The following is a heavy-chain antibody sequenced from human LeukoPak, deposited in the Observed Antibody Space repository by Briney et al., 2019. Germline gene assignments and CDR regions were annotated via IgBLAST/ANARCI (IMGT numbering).Heavy chain of an antibody. Sequence: SETLYLTCTVSGGSISSYYWSWIRQPAGKGLEWIGRIYTSGSTNYNPSLKSRVTISVDKSKNQFSLKLSSVTAADTAVYYCARDQGQLPNFDYWGQGTLVTVSS. CDR1: GGSISSYY. J-gene: IGHJ4*02. D-gene: IGHD5-18*01. CDR2: IYTSGST. CDR3: ARDQGQLPNFDY. V-gene: IGHV4-4*07.